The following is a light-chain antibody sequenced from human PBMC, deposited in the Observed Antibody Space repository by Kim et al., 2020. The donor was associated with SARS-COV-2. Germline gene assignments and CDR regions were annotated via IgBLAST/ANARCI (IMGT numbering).Light chain of an antibody. J-gene: IGKJ4*01. CDR2: AAS. V-gene: IGKV1-16*01. CDR3: QQYVHFPLT. CDR1: INTY. Sequence: INTYLAWFQQKPGKAPKALIYAASSLESVVPSRFSGSGSGTDFTLTISSLQPDDFATYYCQQYVHFPLTFGGGTKVDIK.